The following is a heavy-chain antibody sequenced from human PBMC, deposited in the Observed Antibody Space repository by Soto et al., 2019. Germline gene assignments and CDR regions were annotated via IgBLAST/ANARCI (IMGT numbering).Heavy chain of an antibody. CDR1: SDSISGGDYS. J-gene: IGHJ4*02. Sequence: PSETLSLTCAVSSDSISGGDYSWSWIRQPPGKGLEWIGYIYHGSSTYYSPSLKSRVTISVDRSKNRVSLKLRSVTAADTAIYYCARGRTTHNYSHYWGQGTLVTVSS. D-gene: IGHD1-1*01. CDR3: ARGRTTHNYSHY. V-gene: IGHV4-30-2*01. CDR2: IYHGSST.